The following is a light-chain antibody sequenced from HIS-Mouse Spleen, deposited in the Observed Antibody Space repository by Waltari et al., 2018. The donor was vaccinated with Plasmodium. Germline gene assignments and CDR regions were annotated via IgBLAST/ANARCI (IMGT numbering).Light chain of an antibody. CDR2: EDS. CDR3: YSTDSSGNHRV. CDR1: ALTKKY. Sequence: YELTQPPSVPVSPGQTARITGSGDALTKKYDSWYQQKSGQAPVLVLYEDSKRPSGIPERFSGSSSGTMATLTISGAQVEDEADYYCYSTDSSGNHRVFGGGTKLTVL. V-gene: IGLV3-10*01. J-gene: IGLJ3*02.